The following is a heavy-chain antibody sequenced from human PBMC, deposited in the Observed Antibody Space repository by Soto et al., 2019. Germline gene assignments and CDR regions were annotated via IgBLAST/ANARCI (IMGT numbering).Heavy chain of an antibody. Sequence: PSETLSLTCIVSGGSTSSYYWSWIRQPPGKGLEWIGYIYYSGSTDYSPSLKSRVTMSIDTSQNQVSLKLTSVTTADTAVYYCADTPRYWGQGSLVTVSS. CDR2: IYYSGST. CDR3: ADTPRY. V-gene: IGHV4-59*01. CDR1: GGSTSSYY. J-gene: IGHJ4*02. D-gene: IGHD2-15*01.